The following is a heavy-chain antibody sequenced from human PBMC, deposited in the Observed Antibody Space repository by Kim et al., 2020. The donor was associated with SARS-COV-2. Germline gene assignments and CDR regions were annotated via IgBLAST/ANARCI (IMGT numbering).Heavy chain of an antibody. D-gene: IGHD5-12*01. CDR2: INHSGST. J-gene: IGHJ4*02. V-gene: IGHV4-34*01. CDR1: GGSFSGYY. Sequence: SETLSLTCAVYGGSFSGYYWSWIRQPPGKGLEWIGEINHSGSTNYNPSLKSRVTISVDTSKNQFSLKLSSVTAADTAVYYCARGGWLRGKLFGYWGQGTLVTVSS. CDR3: ARGGWLRGKLFGY.